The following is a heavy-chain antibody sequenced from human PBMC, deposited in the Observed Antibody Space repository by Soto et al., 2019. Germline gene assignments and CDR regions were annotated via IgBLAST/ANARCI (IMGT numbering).Heavy chain of an antibody. D-gene: IGHD3-3*01. CDR2: ISYDGSNK. CDR3: AKWGDYDFWSGVKPDWYHYYGLEV. J-gene: IGHJ6*02. Sequence: GGSLRLSCAASGFTFSSYGMHGVRQAPGKGLEWVAVISYDGSNKYYADSVKGRFTISRDNSKKTLYLQMNSLRAEDTAVYYCAKWGDYDFWSGVKPDWYHYYGLEVWGQATTVTVSS. CDR1: GFTFSSYG. V-gene: IGHV3-30*18.